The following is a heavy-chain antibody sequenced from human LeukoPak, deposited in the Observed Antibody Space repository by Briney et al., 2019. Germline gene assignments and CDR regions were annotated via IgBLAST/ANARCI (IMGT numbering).Heavy chain of an antibody. CDR3: ARDNDSRDPPHFAY. J-gene: IGHJ4*02. CDR2: INPNSGGT. Sequence: GGSVKVSCKASGYTFTGYYMLWVRQAPGQGLEWRVWINPNSGGTNYAQRFGGRVTITADKSTRAAYMELSSLRSEDTAVYYCARDNDSRDPPHFAYWGQGTLVTVSS. CDR1: GYTFTGYY. D-gene: IGHD3-16*01. V-gene: IGHV1-2*02.